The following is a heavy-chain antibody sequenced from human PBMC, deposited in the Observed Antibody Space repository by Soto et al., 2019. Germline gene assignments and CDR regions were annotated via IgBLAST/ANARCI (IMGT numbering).Heavy chain of an antibody. Sequence: EVQLVPSGAEGKKPGESLKISCKGSGYSFTSNWIGWVRQMPGKGLEWMGIIYPSDSDTRYSPSFQGQVTISADNSISTAYLQWSSLKASDTAMYYCASPPSGTTSFFDYWGQRTLVTVSS. CDR2: IYPSDSDT. J-gene: IGHJ4*02. CDR3: ASPPSGTTSFFDY. CDR1: GYSFTSNW. V-gene: IGHV5-51*03. D-gene: IGHD1-7*01.